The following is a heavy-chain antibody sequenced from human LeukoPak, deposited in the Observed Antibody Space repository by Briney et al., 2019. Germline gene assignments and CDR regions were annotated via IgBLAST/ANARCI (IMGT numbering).Heavy chain of an antibody. Sequence: GGSLRLSCAASGLRFSDYYVSWIRQAPGQGLQWVSYISSGGDIMHYADSVKGRFTSSRDNAKNSGYLEMNSLGAEDTAVYYCATNLIGAGGYFQQWGQGTLVTVSS. CDR3: ATNLIGAGGYFQQ. V-gene: IGHV3-11*01. D-gene: IGHD2/OR15-2a*01. CDR2: ISSGGDIM. J-gene: IGHJ1*01. CDR1: GLRFSDYY.